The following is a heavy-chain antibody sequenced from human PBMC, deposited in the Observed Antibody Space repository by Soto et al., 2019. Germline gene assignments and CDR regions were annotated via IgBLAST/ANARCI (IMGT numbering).Heavy chain of an antibody. Sequence: SETLSLTCTVSGGSISSVGYYWSWIRQHPGKGLEWIGYIYYSGSTYYNPSLKSRVTISVDTSKNQFSLKLSSVTAADTAVYYCARDGGRNWFDPWGQGTLVTVSS. J-gene: IGHJ5*02. CDR3: ARDGGRNWFDP. D-gene: IGHD2-15*01. CDR1: GGSISSVGYY. CDR2: IYYSGST. V-gene: IGHV4-31*03.